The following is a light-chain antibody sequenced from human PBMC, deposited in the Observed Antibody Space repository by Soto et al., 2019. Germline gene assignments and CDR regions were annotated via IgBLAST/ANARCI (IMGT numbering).Light chain of an antibody. V-gene: IGLV2-14*01. J-gene: IGLJ1*01. CDR2: EVS. CDR1: SSDVGGYNY. CDR3: SSYTSSNTRAYV. Sequence: QSALTQPASVSGSPGQSITISCAGTSSDVGGYNYVSWYQQHPGKAPKLIIYEVSNRPSGVSNRFSGAKSGNTASLTISGLRAEDEVDDDCSSYTSSNTRAYVFGTGTKVTVL.